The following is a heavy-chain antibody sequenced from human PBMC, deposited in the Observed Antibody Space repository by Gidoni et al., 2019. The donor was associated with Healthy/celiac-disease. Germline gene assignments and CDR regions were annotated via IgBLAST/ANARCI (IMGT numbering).Heavy chain of an antibody. J-gene: IGHJ4*02. V-gene: IGHV3-21*01. Sequence: EVQLVESGGGLVKPGGSLRLSCSASGFTFSSYSMNWVRQAPGKGLEWVSAISSSSSYIYYADSVKGRFTISRDNAKNSLYLQMNSLRAEDTAVYYCARDRSGWDYWGQGTLVTVSS. CDR1: GFTFSSYS. CDR2: ISSSSSYI. D-gene: IGHD6-19*01. CDR3: ARDRSGWDY.